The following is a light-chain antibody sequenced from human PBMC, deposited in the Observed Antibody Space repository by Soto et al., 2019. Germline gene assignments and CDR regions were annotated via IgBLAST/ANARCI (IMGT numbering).Light chain of an antibody. J-gene: IGKJ1*01. CDR2: LGS. V-gene: IGKV2-28*01. Sequence: DIVMTQSPLSLPVTPGEPASISCRSSQSLLHSSGYNYLDWYLQKPGQSPQLLIYLGSNRASGVPDRFSGSGSGTDFTLKISRVEAGDVGVYYCMQALQTPRTFGQGTKVEIK. CDR1: QSLLHSSGYNY. CDR3: MQALQTPRT.